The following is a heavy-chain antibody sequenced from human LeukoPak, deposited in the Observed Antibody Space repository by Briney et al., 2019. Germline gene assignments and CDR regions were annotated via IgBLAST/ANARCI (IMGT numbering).Heavy chain of an antibody. J-gene: IGHJ4*02. CDR3: ARVDKKYYYDSSGYSHGY. CDR1: GFTFSSYW. CDR2: INSDGSST. Sequence: GGSLRLSCAASGFTFSSYWMHWVRQAPGKGLVWVSRINSDGSSTSYADSVKGRFTISRDNAKNSLYLQMNSLRAEDTAVYYCARVDKKYYYDSSGYSHGYWGQGTLVTVSS. V-gene: IGHV3-74*01. D-gene: IGHD3-22*01.